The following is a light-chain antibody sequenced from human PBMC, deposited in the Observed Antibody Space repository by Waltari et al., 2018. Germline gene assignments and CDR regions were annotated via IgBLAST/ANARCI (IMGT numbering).Light chain of an antibody. CDR2: AAS. CDR3: QQYYSYPLT. Sequence: AIRMTQSPSSFSASTGDRVTITCRASQGISSYLAWYQQKPGKAPKLLIYAASTLQSGVPSRCSGSGSVTDFTLTISCLQSEDFATYYCQQYYSYPLTFGGGTKVEIK. V-gene: IGKV1-8*01. CDR1: QGISSY. J-gene: IGKJ4*01.